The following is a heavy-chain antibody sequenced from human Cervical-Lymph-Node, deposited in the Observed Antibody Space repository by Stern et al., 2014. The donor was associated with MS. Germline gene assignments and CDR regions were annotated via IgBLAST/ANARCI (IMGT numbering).Heavy chain of an antibody. V-gene: IGHV3-9*01. CDR2: ISWNSGSI. Sequence: EVQLVESGGGLVQPGRSLRLSCAASGFTFDDYAMHWVRQAPGKGLEWVSGISWNSGSIGYADSVKGRFTISRDNAKNSLYLQMNSLRAEDTALYYCAIELGPNDYWGQGTLVTVSS. J-gene: IGHJ4*02. D-gene: IGHD3-3*02. CDR1: GFTFDDYA. CDR3: AIELGPNDY.